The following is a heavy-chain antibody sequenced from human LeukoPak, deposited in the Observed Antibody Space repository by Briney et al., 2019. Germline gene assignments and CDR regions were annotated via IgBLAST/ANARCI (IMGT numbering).Heavy chain of an antibody. CDR3: ARDLRDWNL. V-gene: IGHV1-2*02. Sequence: ASVKVSCKASGYTFTGYYIHWVRQAPGQGPEWMGCIHPRDSSTTYAQKFQGRVTLTSDASINTAFLELTRLTSDDTANYYCARDLRDWNLWAQGTLVTVSS. CDR1: GYTFTGYY. D-gene: IGHD1-7*01. CDR2: IHPRDSST. J-gene: IGHJ4*02.